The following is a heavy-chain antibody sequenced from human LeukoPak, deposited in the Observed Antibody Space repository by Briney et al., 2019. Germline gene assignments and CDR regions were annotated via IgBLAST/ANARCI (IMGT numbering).Heavy chain of an antibody. J-gene: IGHJ6*02. V-gene: IGHV4-59*08. CDR2: IYFSGAT. CDR1: GGSISSYY. CDR3: ARHSLVASGTYYYGMDV. D-gene: IGHD3-10*01. Sequence: SETLSLTCTVSGGSISSYYWSWIRQPPGKGLEWIGYIYFSGATNYNPSLKSRVTISVDTSKNQFSLRLGSVTAADTAVYYCARHSLVASGTYYYGMDVWGQGITVTVSS.